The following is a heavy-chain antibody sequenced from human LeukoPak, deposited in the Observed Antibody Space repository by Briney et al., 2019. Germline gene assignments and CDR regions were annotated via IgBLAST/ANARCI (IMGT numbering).Heavy chain of an antibody. Sequence: PGGSLTLPCTACGLTFSSYGMPWVPQAPGKGLEGGAFITYDGSNKYYPDSVKGRFTISRDNSKNTLYLQMNSLRAEDTAVYYCAKDLSNWNDVTTPDYWGQGTLVTVSS. J-gene: IGHJ4*02. D-gene: IGHD1-1*01. CDR1: GLTFSSYG. CDR2: ITYDGSNK. CDR3: AKDLSNWNDVTTPDY. V-gene: IGHV3-30*18.